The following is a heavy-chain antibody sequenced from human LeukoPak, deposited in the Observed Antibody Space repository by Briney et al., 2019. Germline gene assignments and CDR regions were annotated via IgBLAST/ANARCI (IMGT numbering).Heavy chain of an antibody. Sequence: PGGSLRLSCAASGFTFSSYTMSWVRQAPGKGLEWVSAISGSGGSTSYADSVKGRFTISRDNAKNSLYLQMNSLRAQDTALYYCAKGPYYGSGSYIDYWGQGTLVTVSS. J-gene: IGHJ4*02. V-gene: IGHV3-23*01. D-gene: IGHD3-10*01. CDR2: ISGSGGST. CDR3: AKGPYYGSGSYIDY. CDR1: GFTFSSYT.